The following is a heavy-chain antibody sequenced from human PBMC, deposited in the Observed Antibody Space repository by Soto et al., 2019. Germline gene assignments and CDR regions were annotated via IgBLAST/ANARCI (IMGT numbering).Heavy chain of an antibody. CDR3: AKEGVSVVVPAAHAFDT. D-gene: IGHD2-2*01. Sequence: GGSLRLSCAASGFTFSSYAMSWVRQAPGKGLEWVSAISGSGGSTYYADSVKGRFTISRDNSKNTLYLQMNSLRAEDTAVYYCAKEGVSVVVPAAHAFDTWGQGTMVTVSS. J-gene: IGHJ3*02. V-gene: IGHV3-23*01. CDR2: ISGSGGST. CDR1: GFTFSSYA.